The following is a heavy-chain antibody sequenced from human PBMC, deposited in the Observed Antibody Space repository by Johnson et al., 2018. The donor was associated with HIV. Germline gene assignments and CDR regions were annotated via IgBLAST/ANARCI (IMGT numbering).Heavy chain of an antibody. J-gene: IGHJ3*02. CDR2: IRYDGSDK. Sequence: QVQLVESGGGLVQPGGSLTLSCAASGFSFSSYGMHWVRQAPGKGLEWVTFIRYDGSDKYYADSVTGRFTISRDNSKNTLYLQMNSLRAEDTAVYYCARGANSGSYFGAFDIWGRGTMVTVSS. CDR3: ARGANSGSYFGAFDI. CDR1: GFSFSSYG. V-gene: IGHV3-30*02. D-gene: IGHD1-26*01.